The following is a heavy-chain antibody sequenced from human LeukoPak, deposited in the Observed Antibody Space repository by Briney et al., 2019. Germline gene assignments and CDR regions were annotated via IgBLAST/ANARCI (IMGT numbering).Heavy chain of an antibody. CDR1: GFTFTGWY. J-gene: IGHJ4*02. D-gene: IGHD1-26*01. CDR2: ISSTVDNT. V-gene: IGHV3-48*04. CDR3: ARDRGGSALAM. Sequence: QPGGSLRLSCAASGFTFTGWYMNWVRQAPGKGLEWVSYISSTVDNTNYADSVRGRFTISRDTAKRTLYLQMDSLRVDDTAIYYCARDRGGSALAMWSQGTLVIVSS.